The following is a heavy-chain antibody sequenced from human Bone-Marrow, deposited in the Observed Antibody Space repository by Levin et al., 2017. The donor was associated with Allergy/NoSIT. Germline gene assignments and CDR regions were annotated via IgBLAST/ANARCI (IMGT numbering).Heavy chain of an antibody. CDR1: GGSISSGGYY. J-gene: IGHJ4*02. CDR3: ARDDYFGSGSYAHY. V-gene: IGHV4-31*03. CDR2: IYYTGRT. D-gene: IGHD3-10*01. Sequence: SETLSLTCSVSGGSISSGGYYWSWIRQHPERGLEWIACIYYTGRTAYNPSLKPRITIALNTSQNQLSLQLSSVTAADTAIYYCARDDYFGSGSYAHYWGQGTLVTVSA.